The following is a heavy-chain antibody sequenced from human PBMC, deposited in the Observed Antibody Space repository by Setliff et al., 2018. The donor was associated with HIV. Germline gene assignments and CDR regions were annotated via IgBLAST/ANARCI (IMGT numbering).Heavy chain of an antibody. CDR3: ARGYTMWLVNYYFDY. J-gene: IGHJ4*02. V-gene: IGHV1-18*01. CDR1: GYTFTSYG. CDR2: IATLGGQT. D-gene: IGHD6-19*01. Sequence: GASVKVSCKASGYTFTSYGISWVRQAPGQGLEWMGWIATLGGQTNYAQKFQGRVTLTRDTSTTTAYMELVGLKSDDTAVYYCARGYTMWLVNYYFDYWGQGTRGTVSS.